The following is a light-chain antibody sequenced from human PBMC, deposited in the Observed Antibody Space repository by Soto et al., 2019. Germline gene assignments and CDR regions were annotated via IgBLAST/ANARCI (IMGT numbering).Light chain of an antibody. Sequence: EIVLTQSPGTLSLSPGERATLSCRASQSVTRSYLAWYQQKPGQAPRLLIYGASTRATGIPDRFSGSGSGTAFTLTISRLEPEDVAVYDCQQYGNSPRTFGQGTKVEIK. CDR2: GAS. J-gene: IGKJ1*01. V-gene: IGKV3-20*01. CDR1: QSVTRSY. CDR3: QQYGNSPRT.